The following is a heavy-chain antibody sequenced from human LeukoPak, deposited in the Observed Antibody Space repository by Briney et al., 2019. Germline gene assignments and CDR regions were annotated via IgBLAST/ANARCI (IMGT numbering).Heavy chain of an antibody. CDR1: GYTFTSYA. D-gene: IGHD2-15*01. CDR2: INPSGGST. Sequence: ASVKVSCKASGYTFTSYAMNWVRQAPGQGLEWMGIINPSGGSTSYAQKFQGRVTMTRDMSTSTAYMELSRLRSDDTAVYYCASPYCSGGSCYHFDYWGQGTLVTVSS. CDR3: ASPYCSGGSCYHFDY. J-gene: IGHJ4*02. V-gene: IGHV1-46*01.